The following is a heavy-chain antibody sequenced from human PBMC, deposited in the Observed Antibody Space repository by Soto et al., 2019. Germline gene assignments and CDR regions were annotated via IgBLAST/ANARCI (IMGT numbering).Heavy chain of an antibody. D-gene: IGHD6-13*01. J-gene: IGHJ4*02. CDR1: GFIFSSYA. CDR3: AKTSAGAAAPTDY. V-gene: IGHV3-23*01. CDR2: ISGSGSTT. Sequence: EVQLLESGGGLVQPGGSLRLSCAASGFIFSSYAMTWVRQAPGKGLEWLAGISGSGSTTYYADSMKGRFTISRDNSKNPLYLQMNSLRAEDTAVYFWAKTSAGAAAPTDYWGQGTLVTVSS.